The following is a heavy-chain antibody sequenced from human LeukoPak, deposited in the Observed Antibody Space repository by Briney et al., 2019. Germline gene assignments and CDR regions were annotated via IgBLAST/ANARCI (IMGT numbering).Heavy chain of an antibody. CDR1: GFSFGTNY. Sequence: GGSLRLSCAASGFSFGTNYMTWVRQAPGKGLEWVSVIYSGDDTYYADSVKGRFTISRDTPKNTLYLQMNSLRADDTALYYCARDTGSGYCSGGRCRAAFDIWGQGTMVTVSS. CDR2: IYSGDDT. CDR3: ARDTGSGYCSGGRCRAAFDI. V-gene: IGHV3-53*01. J-gene: IGHJ3*02. D-gene: IGHD2-15*01.